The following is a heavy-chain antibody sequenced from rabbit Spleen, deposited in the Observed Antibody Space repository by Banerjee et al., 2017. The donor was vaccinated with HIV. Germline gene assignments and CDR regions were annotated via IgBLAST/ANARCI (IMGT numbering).Heavy chain of an antibody. CDR1: GFSFSSSDY. CDR3: ASHENGDDYAFNF. D-gene: IGHD6-1*01. CDR2: ISEGSGGNP. Sequence: QSLEESGGDLVKPGASLTLTCTASGFSFSSSDYMCWVRQAPGKGLEWIACISEGSGGNPYYASWAKGRFPIPKTSPTTVTLQMPSLTPANTAKYFCASHENGDDYAFNFWGQGTLV. J-gene: IGHJ3*01. V-gene: IGHV1S40*01.